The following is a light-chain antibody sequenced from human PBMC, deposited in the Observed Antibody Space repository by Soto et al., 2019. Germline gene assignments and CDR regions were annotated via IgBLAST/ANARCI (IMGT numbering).Light chain of an antibody. CDR2: QAS. V-gene: IGKV1-5*03. CDR1: QSVGDW. Sequence: DIQMTQSPSTLSASVGDRVTITCRASQSVGDWLAWYQQKPGKVPKLLIFQASTLEPGVPSRFSGSGSGTEFTLSSSSLQPDDFATYYCQHYDVYPYSFGQGTKLEIK. J-gene: IGKJ2*01. CDR3: QHYDVYPYS.